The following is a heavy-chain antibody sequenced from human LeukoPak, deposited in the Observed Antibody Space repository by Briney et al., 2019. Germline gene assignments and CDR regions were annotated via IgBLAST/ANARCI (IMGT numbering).Heavy chain of an antibody. CDR1: GGSISSGSHY. Sequence: SETLSLTCTVSGGSISSGSHYWSWIRQPPGKGLEWIGYIYYSGSTNYNPSLKSRVTISVDTSKNQFSLKLSSVTAADTAVYYCARGRPFSLFLDPWGQGTLVTVSS. D-gene: IGHD3-16*02. V-gene: IGHV4-61*01. CDR2: IYYSGST. J-gene: IGHJ5*02. CDR3: ARGRPFSLFLDP.